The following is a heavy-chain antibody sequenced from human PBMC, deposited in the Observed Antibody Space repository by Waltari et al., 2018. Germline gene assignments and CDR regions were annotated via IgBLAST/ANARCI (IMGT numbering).Heavy chain of an antibody. CDR1: GYSFTSYW. CDR3: ARHTRGERDTGGASDY. Sequence: EVQLVQSGAEVKKPGESLKISCKGSGYSFTSYWIGWVRQMPGKGLEWVGSIYPCDSDTRYGPSFQGQVTISADKSISTAYLQWSSLKASDTAMYYCARHTRGERDTGGASDYWGQGTLVTVSS. V-gene: IGHV5-51*01. D-gene: IGHD1-26*01. CDR2: IYPCDSDT. J-gene: IGHJ4*02.